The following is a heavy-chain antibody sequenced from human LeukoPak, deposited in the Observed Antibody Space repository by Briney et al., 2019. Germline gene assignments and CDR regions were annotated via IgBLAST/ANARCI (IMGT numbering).Heavy chain of an antibody. CDR1: GFTFSSYG. J-gene: IGHJ4*02. D-gene: IGHD6-13*01. V-gene: IGHV3-30*02. Sequence: GGSLRLSCTASGFTFSSYGMHWVRQAPGKGLEWVAIIQYDGNNKHYVDSVQGRFTISRDNSKNTLYLQINSLRPEDTAVYYCAKERYSSSSLFAITPFDYWGQGSLVTVSS. CDR3: AKERYSSSSLFAITPFDY. CDR2: IQYDGNNK.